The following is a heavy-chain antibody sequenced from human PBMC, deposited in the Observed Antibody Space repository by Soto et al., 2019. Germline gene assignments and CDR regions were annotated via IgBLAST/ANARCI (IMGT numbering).Heavy chain of an antibody. Sequence: EVQLVESGGGLVQPGGSLKLSCAASGFTFSGSAMHWVRQASGKGLEWVGRIRSKANSYATPYAASVKGRFTIPRDDSMITADLQVNSLKTEDTAVYYCTSQRECCSGGSCYTPDFDYWGQGTLVTVSS. CDR3: TSQRECCSGGSCYTPDFDY. CDR2: IRSKANSYAT. D-gene: IGHD2-15*01. J-gene: IGHJ4*02. V-gene: IGHV3-73*02. CDR1: GFTFSGSA.